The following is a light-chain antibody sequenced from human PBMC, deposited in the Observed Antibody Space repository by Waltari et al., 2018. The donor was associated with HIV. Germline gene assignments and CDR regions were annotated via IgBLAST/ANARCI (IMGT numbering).Light chain of an antibody. V-gene: IGKV4-1*01. Sequence: ENVMTQSPDSLAVSLGERATINCKSSQSVLYNSNNKNYLSWYQQKPGQSPKLLIYWASTRESGVSDRFSGSGSGTDFALTISSVQAEDVAIYYCHQYYSLPFTFGPGTKVDI. CDR3: HQYYSLPFT. CDR2: WAS. CDR1: QSVLYNSNNKNY. J-gene: IGKJ3*01.